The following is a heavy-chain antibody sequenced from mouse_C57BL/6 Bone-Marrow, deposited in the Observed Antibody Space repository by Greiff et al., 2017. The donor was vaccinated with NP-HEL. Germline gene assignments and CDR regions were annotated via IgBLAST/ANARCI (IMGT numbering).Heavy chain of an antibody. D-gene: IGHD1-1*01. V-gene: IGHV1-4*01. CDR1: GYTFTSYT. Sequence: QVQLKQSGSELARPGASVKMSCKASGYTFTSYTMHWVKQRPGQGLEWIGYINPSSGYTKYNHKFKDKATLTADKSSSTAYMQLSSLTSEDSAVYYCARKSSGYWGQGTTLTVSS. J-gene: IGHJ2*01. CDR2: INPSSGYT. CDR3: ARKSSGY.